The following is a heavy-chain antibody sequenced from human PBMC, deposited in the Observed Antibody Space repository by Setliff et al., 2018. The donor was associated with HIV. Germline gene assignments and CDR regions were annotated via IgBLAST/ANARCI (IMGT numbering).Heavy chain of an antibody. D-gene: IGHD7-27*01. CDR1: GFTFSSYG. V-gene: IGHV3-33*06. Sequence: PGGSLRLSCAASGFTFSSYGMHWVRQAPGKGLEWVAVIWYDGSNKYYADSVKGRFTFSRDNSKNTLYLQMNSLRAEDTAVYYCAKDRWGGKPYYFDYWGQGTLVTVSS. J-gene: IGHJ4*02. CDR2: IWYDGSNK. CDR3: AKDRWGGKPYYFDY.